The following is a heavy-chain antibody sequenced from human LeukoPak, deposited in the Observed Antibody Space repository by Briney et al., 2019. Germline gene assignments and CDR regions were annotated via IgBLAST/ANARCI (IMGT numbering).Heavy chain of an antibody. CDR1: GFTFSNYA. CDR2: ISSNGGST. CDR3: AREPAAAYDL. J-gene: IGHJ4*02. Sequence: GGSLRLSCAASGFTFSNYAMHWVRQAPGKGLEYVSAISSNGGSTYYADSVKGRFTISRDNSKNTLYLQMNSLRAEDTAVYYCAREPAAAYDLWGQGTLVTVSS. V-gene: IGHV3-64*02. D-gene: IGHD6-13*01.